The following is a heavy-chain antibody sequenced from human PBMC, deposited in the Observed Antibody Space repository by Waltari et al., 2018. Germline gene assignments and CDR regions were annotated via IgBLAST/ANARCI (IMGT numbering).Heavy chain of an antibody. D-gene: IGHD1-26*01. CDR1: GFTFSSYG. CDR3: AKGYSGSYSSPDY. J-gene: IGHJ4*02. Sequence: QVQLVESGGGVVQPGRSLRLSCAASGFTFSSYGMHWVRQAPGKGLEGVAVIWYDGSNKYYADSVKGRFTISRDNSKNTLYLQMNSLRAEDTAVYYCAKGYSGSYSSPDYWGQGTLVTVSS. V-gene: IGHV3-33*06. CDR2: IWYDGSNK.